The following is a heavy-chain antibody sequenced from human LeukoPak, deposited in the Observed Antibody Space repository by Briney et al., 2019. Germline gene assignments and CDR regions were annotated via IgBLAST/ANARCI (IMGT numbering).Heavy chain of an antibody. J-gene: IGHJ4*02. D-gene: IGHD3-3*01. V-gene: IGHV4-34*01. Sequence: SETLSLTCAVSGEPFSGYYWGWIRQPPGKGLELIGEINRHGNTDYNPSLKSRVSMSIDTSRNQFSLKLISVTAADTAVYYCARLVPERFFQLNPEGYYDYWGQGTLVTVSS. CDR2: INRHGNT. CDR1: GEPFSGYY. CDR3: ARLVPERFFQLNPEGYYDY.